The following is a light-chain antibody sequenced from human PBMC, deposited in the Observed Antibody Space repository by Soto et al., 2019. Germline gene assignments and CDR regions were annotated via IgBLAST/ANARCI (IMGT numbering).Light chain of an antibody. Sequence: QSALTQPRSVSGSPRQSVTISCTGTNSDVGGFNYVSWYQHDPGKAPKLMIYDVTKRPSGVPDRFSGSKSGNTASLTISGLQAEDEADYYCCSFAGSDTFVFGTGTKLTVL. J-gene: IGLJ1*01. CDR2: DVT. V-gene: IGLV2-11*01. CDR3: CSFAGSDTFV. CDR1: NSDVGGFNY.